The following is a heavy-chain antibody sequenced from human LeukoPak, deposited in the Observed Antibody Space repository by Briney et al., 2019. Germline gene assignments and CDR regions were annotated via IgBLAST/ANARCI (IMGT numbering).Heavy chain of an antibody. CDR1: GFSFSSYG. D-gene: IGHD3-22*01. CDR3: AKDPIPYYYDSSGYYPYYFDY. J-gene: IGHJ4*02. CDR2: ISGSGGST. Sequence: GGSLRLSCAASGFSFSSYGMSWVRQAPGKGLEWVSGISGSGGSTYYADSVKGRFTISRDNSKNTLYLQMNSLRAEDTAVYYCAKDPIPYYYDSSGYYPYYFDYWGQGTLVTVSS. V-gene: IGHV3-23*01.